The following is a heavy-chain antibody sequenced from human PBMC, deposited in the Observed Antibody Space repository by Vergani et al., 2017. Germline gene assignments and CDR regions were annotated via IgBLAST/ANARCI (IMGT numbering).Heavy chain of an antibody. CDR1: GYTFTSYG. CDR3: ARDGSYYDILTGCQPQDAFDI. Sequence: QVQLVQSGAEVKKPGASVKVSCKASGYTFTSYGISWVRQAPGQGLEWMGWISAYNGNTNYAQNLLGRVTMTTDTSTSTAYMELRSLRSDDTAVYYCARDGSYYDILTGCQPQDAFDIWGQGTMVTVSS. V-gene: IGHV1-18*01. J-gene: IGHJ3*02. CDR2: ISAYNGNT. D-gene: IGHD3-9*01.